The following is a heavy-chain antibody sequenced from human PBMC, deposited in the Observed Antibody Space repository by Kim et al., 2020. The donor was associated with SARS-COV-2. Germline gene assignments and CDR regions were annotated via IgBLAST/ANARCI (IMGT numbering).Heavy chain of an antibody. CDR3: ARPYPYYYYGMDV. V-gene: IGHV3-53*01. J-gene: IGHJ6*02. Sequence: YADSVKGRFTISRDNSKNTLYLQMNSLRAEDTAAYYCARPYPYYYYGMDVWGQGTTVTVSS.